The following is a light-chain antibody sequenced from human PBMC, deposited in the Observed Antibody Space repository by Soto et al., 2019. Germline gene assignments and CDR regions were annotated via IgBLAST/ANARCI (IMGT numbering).Light chain of an antibody. V-gene: IGLV2-8*01. Sequence: QSVLTQPPSASGSPGQSVTISCTGTSSDDGGYNYVSWYQQHPGKAPKLMIYEVSKRPSGDPDRFSGSKSGNTASLTVSGLQAEDEADYYCSSYAGSNNFVFGGGTKLTVL. CDR1: SSDDGGYNY. J-gene: IGLJ2*01. CDR3: SSYAGSNNFV. CDR2: EVS.